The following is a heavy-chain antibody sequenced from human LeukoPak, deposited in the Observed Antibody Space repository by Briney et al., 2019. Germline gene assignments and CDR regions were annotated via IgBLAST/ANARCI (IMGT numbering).Heavy chain of an antibody. CDR2: IIPILGIA. D-gene: IGHD6-6*01. V-gene: IGHV1-69*04. CDR1: GGTFSSYA. CDR3: AKDRWRDGSSSFDN. Sequence: SVKVSCKASGGTFSSYAISWVRQAPGQGLEWMGRIIPILGIANYAQKLQGRVTMTTDTSTSTAYMELRSLRSDDTAMYYCAKDRWRDGSSSFDNWGQGTLVTVSS. J-gene: IGHJ4*02.